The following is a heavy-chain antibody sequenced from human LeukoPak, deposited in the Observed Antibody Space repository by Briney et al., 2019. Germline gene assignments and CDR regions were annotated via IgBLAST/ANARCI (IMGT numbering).Heavy chain of an antibody. CDR1: GATFGSHS. D-gene: IGHD5-12*01. J-gene: IGHJ3*02. CDR2: IVPMFGTD. Sequence: ASVKVSCKASGATFGSHSISWVRQAPGQGLEGMGGIVPMFGTDVYAQRFQGRVTVTADESTTTAYMELISLTSEDTAMYYCARDLLSVDNYDALDIWGQGTMVTVSS. V-gene: IGHV1-69*13. CDR3: ARDLLSVDNYDALDI.